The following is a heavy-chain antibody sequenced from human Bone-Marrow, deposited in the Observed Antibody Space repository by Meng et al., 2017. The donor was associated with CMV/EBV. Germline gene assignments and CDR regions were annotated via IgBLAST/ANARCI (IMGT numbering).Heavy chain of an antibody. CDR3: ARDAMITFGVVLVPEGY. V-gene: IGHV1-69*10. Sequence: SVKVSCKACGGTFSSYAISWVRQAPGQGLEWMGGIIPILCIANYAQKFQGRFTITADKSTSTAYMARSSLRSEDTGVYYWARDAMITFGVVLVPEGYWGQGTLVTVSS. D-gene: IGHD3-16*02. J-gene: IGHJ4*02. CDR2: IIPILCIA. CDR1: GGTFSSYA.